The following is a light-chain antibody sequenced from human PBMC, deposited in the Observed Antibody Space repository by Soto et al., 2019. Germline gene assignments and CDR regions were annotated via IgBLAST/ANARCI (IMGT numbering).Light chain of an antibody. CDR3: QQYGSSPKT. J-gene: IGKJ1*01. Sequence: EIVLTQSPGTLSLSPGERATLSCRASQSVSSSYLAWYQQKPGRAPRLLIYGASSRATGIPDRFSGSGSGTDFTLTIGRLEPEDFAVYYCQQYGSSPKTFGQGTTGDIK. CDR1: QSVSSSY. CDR2: GAS. V-gene: IGKV3-20*01.